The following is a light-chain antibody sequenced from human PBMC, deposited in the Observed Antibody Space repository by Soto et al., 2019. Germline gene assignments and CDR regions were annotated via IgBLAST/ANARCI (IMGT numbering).Light chain of an antibody. J-gene: IGKJ4*01. CDR2: DAS. CDR3: QKRTNGPPT. CDR1: QSVRSY. V-gene: IGKV3-11*01. Sequence: EIVLTQSPATLSLSPGERATLSCRASQSVRSYLAWYQHKPGQAPRPLIYDASNRATGIPARFSGSGSGTDVTLTISILEAEDFAVYYCQKRTNGPPTFGGGTKVEIK.